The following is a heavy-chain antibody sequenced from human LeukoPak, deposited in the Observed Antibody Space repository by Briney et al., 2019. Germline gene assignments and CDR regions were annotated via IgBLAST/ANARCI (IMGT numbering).Heavy chain of an antibody. J-gene: IGHJ4*02. D-gene: IGHD6-19*01. V-gene: IGHV4-59*01. CDR1: GGSIRSYY. CDR2: IYYSGST. Sequence: SETLSLTCTVSGGSIRSYYWSWIRQPPGKGLEWMGYIYYSGSTNYNPSLKSRVTISVDTSQNQFSLKLNAVTAADTAVYYCARGPQYSSAWYFDYWGQGTLVTVFS. CDR3: ARGPQYSSAWYFDY.